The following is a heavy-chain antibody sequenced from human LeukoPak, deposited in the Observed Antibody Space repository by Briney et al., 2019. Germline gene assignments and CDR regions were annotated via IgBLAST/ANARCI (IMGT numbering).Heavy chain of an antibody. CDR1: GFDFSTYA. CDR3: ARIPEY. J-gene: IGHJ1*01. Sequence: GGSLRLSCAASGFDFSTYAMHWVRLTPGKVLEFVSAISKSGDDTSYGNDVKGRFTISRDNIKNTVDLEMGSLRVDDTGIYYCARIPEYWGQGTVVTVSS. CDR2: ISKSGDDT. V-gene: IGHV3-64*01. D-gene: IGHD2-2*01.